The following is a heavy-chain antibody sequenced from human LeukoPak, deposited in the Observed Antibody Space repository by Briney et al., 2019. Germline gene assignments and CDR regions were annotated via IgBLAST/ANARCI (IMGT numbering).Heavy chain of an antibody. CDR3: ARDFFYDSPPFQH. J-gene: IGHJ1*01. Sequence: GGSLRLSCAASGFTFSSYAMHWVPQAPGKGLEWVAVISYDGSNKYYADSVKGRFTISRDNSKNTLYLQMNSLRAEDTAVYYCARDFFYDSPPFQHWGQGTLVTVSS. CDR2: ISYDGSNK. V-gene: IGHV3-30-3*01. D-gene: IGHD3-22*01. CDR1: GFTFSSYA.